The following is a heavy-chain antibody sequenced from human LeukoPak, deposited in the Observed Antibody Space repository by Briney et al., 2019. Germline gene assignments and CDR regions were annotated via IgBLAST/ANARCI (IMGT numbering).Heavy chain of an antibody. J-gene: IGHJ4*02. D-gene: IGHD3-22*01. CDR1: GFTFSSYA. V-gene: IGHV3-30-3*01. Sequence: PGGSLRLSCAASGFTFSSYAMHWVRQAPGKGLEWVAVISYDGSNKYYADSVKGRFTISRDNSKNTLYLQMNSLRAEDTAVYYCARPSGYYYDSSGYYLDYWGQGTLVTVSS. CDR3: ARPSGYYYDSSGYYLDY. CDR2: ISYDGSNK.